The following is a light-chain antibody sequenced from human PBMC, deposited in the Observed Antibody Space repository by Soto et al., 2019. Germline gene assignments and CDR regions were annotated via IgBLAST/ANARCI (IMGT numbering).Light chain of an antibody. CDR3: CSYAGSFTYV. V-gene: IGLV2-23*02. CDR2: EVS. CDR1: SSYIGSYTL. J-gene: IGLJ1*01. Sequence: QSVLTQPASVSGSPGQSITISCTGTSSYIGSYTLVSWYQQHPGKAPKLLIYEVSKRPSGVSSRFSGSRSGNTASLTISGLQAEDEADYFCCSYAGSFTYVFGTGTKVTVL.